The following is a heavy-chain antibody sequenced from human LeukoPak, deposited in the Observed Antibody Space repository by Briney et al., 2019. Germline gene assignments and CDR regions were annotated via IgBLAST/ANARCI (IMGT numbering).Heavy chain of an antibody. J-gene: IGHJ4*02. V-gene: IGHV3-23*01. D-gene: IGHD3-9*01. CDR2: ISGSGCST. Sequence: GGSLRLSCAASGFTFSSYAMSWVRQAPGKGLEWVSAISGSGCSTYYADSVKGRFTISRDNSKNTLYLQMNSLRAEDTAVYYCARPLYDILTGYYSGDYWGQGTLVTVSS. CDR3: ARPLYDILTGYYSGDY. CDR1: GFTFSSYA.